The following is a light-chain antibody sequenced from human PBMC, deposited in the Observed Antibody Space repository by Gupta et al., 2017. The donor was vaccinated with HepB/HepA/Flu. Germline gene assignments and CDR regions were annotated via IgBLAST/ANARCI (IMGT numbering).Light chain of an antibody. V-gene: IGKV3-20*01. CDR3: QQYGGSPWT. J-gene: IGKJ1*01. CDR1: QSISSSY. Sequence: EIVLTQSPGTLSLSPGKRATLSCRASQSISSSYLAWYQQKRGQAPRLLIYGPVHRATGIPDRFSGSGSGTNFTLTITTLEPEDFAVYSCQQYGGSPWTFGQGTQVEIK. CDR2: GPV.